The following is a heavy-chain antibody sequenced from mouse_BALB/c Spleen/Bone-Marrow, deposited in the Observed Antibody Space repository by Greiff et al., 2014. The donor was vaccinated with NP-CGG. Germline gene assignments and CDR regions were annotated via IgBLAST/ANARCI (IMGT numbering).Heavy chain of an antibody. D-gene: IGHD4-1*01. J-gene: IGHJ3*01. CDR2: INPSTGYT. Sequence: VQLQQSGAELAKPGASVKMSCKASGYTFTSYWMHWVKQRPGQGLEWIGYINPSTGYTEYNQKFKDKATLTADKSSSTAYMQLISLTSEDSAVYYCARGGNWDGFAYWGQGTLVTVSA. V-gene: IGHV1-7*01. CDR3: ARGGNWDGFAY. CDR1: GYTFTSYW.